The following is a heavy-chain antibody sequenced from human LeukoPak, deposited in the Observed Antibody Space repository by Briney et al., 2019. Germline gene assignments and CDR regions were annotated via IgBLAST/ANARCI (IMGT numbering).Heavy chain of an antibody. CDR2: IIPILGIA. D-gene: IGHD2-2*01. V-gene: IGHV1-69*02. Sequence: GASVKVSCKASGGTFSGYTISWVRQAPGQGLEWMGRIIPILGIANYAQKFQGRVTITADKSTSTAYMELSSLRSEDTAVYYCASGRWDIVVVPAAMGDYWGQGTLVTVSS. CDR1: GGTFSGYT. J-gene: IGHJ4*02. CDR3: ASGRWDIVVVPAAMGDY.